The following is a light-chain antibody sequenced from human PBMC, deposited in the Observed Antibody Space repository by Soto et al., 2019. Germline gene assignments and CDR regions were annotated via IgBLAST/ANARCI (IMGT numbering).Light chain of an antibody. CDR1: QSVDSH. V-gene: IGKV3-11*01. CDR3: QQRNDWPIT. Sequence: IVMAHSPATLSGSPGEIATLSFRASQSVDSHLVWYQQKPGQAPRLLIFGASNRATGIPARFSGSGSGTDFTLAINRLEPDDFAVYYCQQRNDWPITFGQGTRLEIK. J-gene: IGKJ5*01. CDR2: GAS.